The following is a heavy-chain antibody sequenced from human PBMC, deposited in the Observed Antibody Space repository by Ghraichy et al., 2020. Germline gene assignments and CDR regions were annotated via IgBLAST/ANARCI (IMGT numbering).Heavy chain of an antibody. CDR3: ARMSSGSGGHPI. Sequence: GGSLRLSCAASGFTFGSYWMSWVRQAPGKGLEWVANIKQDGSEKYYAESAKGRFSISRDNAKDSVFLQMNGMRREDTAVYYCARMSSGSGGHPIWGQGTLITAAS. CDR1: GFTFGSYW. V-gene: IGHV3-7*04. J-gene: IGHJ4*02. D-gene: IGHD3-22*01. CDR2: IKQDGSEK.